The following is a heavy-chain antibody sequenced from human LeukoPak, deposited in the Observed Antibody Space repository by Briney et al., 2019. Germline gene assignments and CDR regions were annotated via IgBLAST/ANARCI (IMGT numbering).Heavy chain of an antibody. CDR3: ARGTQRAFDI. CDR1: GFTFSSYS. J-gene: IGHJ3*02. D-gene: IGHD2-2*01. CDR2: ISSTSNTI. Sequence: GGSLRLSCIASGFTFSSYSMHWVRQAPGKGLEWVSYISSTSNTIYYADSVKGRFTISRDNAKNSLYLQMNSLRDEGSAVYYCARGTQRAFDIWGQGTMVTVSS. V-gene: IGHV3-48*02.